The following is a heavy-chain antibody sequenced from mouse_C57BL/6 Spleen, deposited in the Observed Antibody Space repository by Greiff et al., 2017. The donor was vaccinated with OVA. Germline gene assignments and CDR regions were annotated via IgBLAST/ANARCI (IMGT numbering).Heavy chain of an antibody. CDR3: ARGDQWFAY. CDR2: IDPSDSYT. J-gene: IGHJ3*01. V-gene: IGHV1-69*01. Sequence: QVQLQQPGAELVMPGASVKLSCKASGYTFTSYWMHWVKQRPGQGLEWIGEIDPSDSYTNYNQKFKGKSTLTVDKSSSTAYMQLSSLTSEDSAVYYCARGDQWFAYWGQGTLVTVSA. CDR1: GYTFTSYW.